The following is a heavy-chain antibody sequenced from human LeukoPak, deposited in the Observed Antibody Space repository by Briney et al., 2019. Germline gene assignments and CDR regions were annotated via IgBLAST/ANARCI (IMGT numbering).Heavy chain of an antibody. CDR1: GGSISSGSYY. V-gene: IGHV4-61*02. D-gene: IGHD3-16*01. Sequence: PSQTLSLTCTVSGGSISSGSYYWSWIRQPAGKGLEWIGRIYTSGSTNYNPSLKSRVTISVDTSENQFSLKLSSVTAADTAVYYCARSAWRGDWWFDPWGQGTLVTVSS. J-gene: IGHJ5*02. CDR2: IYTSGST. CDR3: ARSAWRGDWWFDP.